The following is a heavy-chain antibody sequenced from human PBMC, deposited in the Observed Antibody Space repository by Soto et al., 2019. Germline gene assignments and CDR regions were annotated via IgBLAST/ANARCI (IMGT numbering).Heavy chain of an antibody. Sequence: QVQLQESGPGLVKPSQTLSLTCTVSGGSISSGGYYWSWIRQHPGKGLEWIGYIYYSGSTYYNPSLXXRVTISVDTSKTQFSLKLSSVTAVDTAVYYCARRYGGNFDYWGQGTLVTVSS. CDR1: GGSISSGGYY. CDR2: IYYSGST. CDR3: ARRYGGNFDY. J-gene: IGHJ4*02. D-gene: IGHD2-15*01. V-gene: IGHV4-31*03.